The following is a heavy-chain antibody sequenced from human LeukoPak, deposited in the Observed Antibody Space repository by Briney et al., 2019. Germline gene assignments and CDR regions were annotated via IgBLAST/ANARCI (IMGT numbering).Heavy chain of an antibody. J-gene: IGHJ4*02. CDR1: GYTFTSYY. CDR3: AREWAAAGTWDY. D-gene: IGHD6-13*01. Sequence: ASVKVSCKASGYTFTSYYMHWVRQAPGQGLEWMGWISAYNGNTNYAQKLQGRVTMTTDTSTRTAYMELRSLRSDDTAVYYCAREWAAAGTWDYWGQGTLVTVSS. V-gene: IGHV1-18*04. CDR2: ISAYNGNT.